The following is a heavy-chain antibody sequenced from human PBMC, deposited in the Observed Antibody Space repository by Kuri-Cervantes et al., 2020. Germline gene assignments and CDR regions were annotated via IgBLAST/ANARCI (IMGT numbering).Heavy chain of an antibody. V-gene: IGHV3-30-3*01. D-gene: IGHD1-7*01. J-gene: IGHJ6*02. CDR3: ARAPYNWNYAYGMDV. CDR1: GFTFSSYA. Sequence: GGSLRLSCAASGFTFSSYAMHWVRQAPGKGLEWMAVISYYGSNKYYADSVKGRITISRDNSKNTLYLQMSTLRAEDTAVYYCARAPYNWNYAYGMDVWGQGTTVTVSS. CDR2: ISYYGSNK.